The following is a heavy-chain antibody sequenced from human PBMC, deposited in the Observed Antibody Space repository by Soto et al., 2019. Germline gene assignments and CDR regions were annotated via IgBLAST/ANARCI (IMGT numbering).Heavy chain of an antibody. CDR2: MNPNTGDT. D-gene: IGHD5-12*01. J-gene: IGHJ4*02. CDR3: ARGDGYIFDY. CDR1: GYTFISYD. V-gene: IGHV1-8*01. Sequence: QVQLVQSGAEVKKPGASVKVSCKASGYTFISYDINWVRRATGQGLEWMGWMNPNTGDTGHAQKFQGRVTMTRNTSINTANLELSSLRSDDTAVYFCARGDGYIFDYWGQGTLVTVSS.